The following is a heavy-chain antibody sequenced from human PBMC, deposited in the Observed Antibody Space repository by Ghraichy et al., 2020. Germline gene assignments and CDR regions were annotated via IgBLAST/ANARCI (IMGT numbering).Heavy chain of an antibody. CDR3: AKDHGTEGFDY. Sequence: LSLTCAASGFTFRYYAMSWVRQAPGKGLEWISAISGSGGDTYYADSVKGRFTISGDNSKDSVSLQMNSLRAEDTAVYYCAKDHGTEGFDYWGQGTLVSVSS. CDR2: ISGSGGDT. J-gene: IGHJ4*02. CDR1: GFTFRYYA. V-gene: IGHV3-23*01. D-gene: IGHD1-14*01.